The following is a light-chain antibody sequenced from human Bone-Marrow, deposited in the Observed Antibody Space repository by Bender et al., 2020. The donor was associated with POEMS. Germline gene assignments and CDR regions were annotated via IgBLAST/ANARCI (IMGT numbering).Light chain of an antibody. CDR2: DVA. J-gene: IGLJ3*02. CDR1: SSDVGGDKY. Sequence: QSALTQPRSVSGSPGQSVTISCTGTSSDVGGDKYVSWYQQHPGKVPKLLIYDVAKRPSGVPSRFSGSKSGNTASLTISGLQDEDEADYYCFSYTSSDTRVFGGGTKLTVL. V-gene: IGLV2-11*01. CDR3: FSYTSSDTRV.